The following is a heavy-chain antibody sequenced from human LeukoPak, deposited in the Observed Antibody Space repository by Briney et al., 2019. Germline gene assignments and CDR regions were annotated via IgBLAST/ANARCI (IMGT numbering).Heavy chain of an antibody. CDR2: IYYSGNT. D-gene: IGHD3-10*01. V-gene: IGHV4-59*01. J-gene: IGHJ4*02. CDR1: GGSFSGYY. Sequence: PSETLSLTCAVYGGSFSGYYWSWIRQPPGKGLEWIADIYYSGNTNYNPSLKSRVTISVDMSRNQFSLKLSSVTAADTAVYYCARGGGAGTFYHNQAFDSWGPGTLVTVSS. CDR3: ARGGGAGTFYHNQAFDS.